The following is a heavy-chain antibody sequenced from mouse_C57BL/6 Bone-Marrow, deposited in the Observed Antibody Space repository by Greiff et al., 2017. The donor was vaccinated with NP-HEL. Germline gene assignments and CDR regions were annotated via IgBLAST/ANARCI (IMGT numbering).Heavy chain of an antibody. J-gene: IGHJ2*01. V-gene: IGHV7-3*01. D-gene: IGHD2-14*01. CDR3: ARYGLGRYDFDY. Sequence: EVMLVESGGGLVQPGGSLSLSCAASGFTFTDYYMSWVRQPPGKALEWLGFIRNKANGYTTEYSASVKGRFTISRDNSQSILYLQMNALRDEDSATYYCARYGLGRYDFDYWGQGTTLTVSS. CDR2: IRNKANGYTT. CDR1: GFTFTDYY.